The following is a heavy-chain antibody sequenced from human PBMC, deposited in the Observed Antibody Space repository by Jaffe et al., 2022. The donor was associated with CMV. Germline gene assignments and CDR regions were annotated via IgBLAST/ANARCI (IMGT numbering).Heavy chain of an antibody. V-gene: IGHV1-2*02. Sequence: QVQLVQSGAEVKKPGASVKVSCKASGYTFTGYYMHWVRQAPGQGLEWMGWINPNSGGTNYAQKFQGRVTMTRDTSISTAYMELSRLRSDDTAVYYCARDHGEDCSGGSCYSVLQDFDPWGQGTLVTVSS. CDR3: ARDHGEDCSGGSCYSVLQDFDP. J-gene: IGHJ5*02. CDR2: INPNSGGT. D-gene: IGHD2-15*01. CDR1: GYTFTGYY.